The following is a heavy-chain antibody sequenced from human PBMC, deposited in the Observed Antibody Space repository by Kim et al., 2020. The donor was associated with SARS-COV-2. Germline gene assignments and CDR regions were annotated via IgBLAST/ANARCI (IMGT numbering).Heavy chain of an antibody. V-gene: IGHV4-59*08. Sequence: SETLSLTCTVSGGSISSYYWSWIRQPPGKGLEWIGYIYYSGSTNYNPSLKSRVTISVDTSKNQFSLKLSSVTAADTAVYYCARQIGSSSWYWGRRNDGAFDIWGQGTMVTVSS. CDR2: IYYSGST. CDR3: ARQIGSSSWYWGRRNDGAFDI. CDR1: GGSISSYY. J-gene: IGHJ3*02. D-gene: IGHD6-13*01.